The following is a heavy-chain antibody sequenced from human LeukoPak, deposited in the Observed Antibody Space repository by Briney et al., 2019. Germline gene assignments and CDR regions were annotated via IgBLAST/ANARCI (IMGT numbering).Heavy chain of an antibody. Sequence: ASVKVSCKASGYTFTGYYMHWVRQAPGQGLEWMGWINPNSGGTNYAQKFQGRVTMTRDTSISTAYMELSRLRSDDTAVYYCARALYSNYVDNWFDPWGQGTLVTVSS. V-gene: IGHV1-2*02. J-gene: IGHJ5*02. CDR2: INPNSGGT. CDR3: ARALYSNYVDNWFDP. D-gene: IGHD4-11*01. CDR1: GYTFTGYY.